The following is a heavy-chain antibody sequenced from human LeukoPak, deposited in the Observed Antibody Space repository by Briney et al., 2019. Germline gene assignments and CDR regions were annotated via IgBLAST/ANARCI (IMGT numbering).Heavy chain of an antibody. CDR1: GGSISSYY. CDR2: IYYSGST. J-gene: IGHJ5*02. CDR3: AREGPYYDILAGYYRGWFDP. D-gene: IGHD3-9*01. Sequence: PSETLSLTCTVSGGSISSYYWSWIQQPPGKGLEWIGYIYYSGSTNYNPSLKSRVTISVDTSKNQFSLKLSSVTAADTAVYYCAREGPYYDILAGYYRGWFDPWGQGTLVTVST. V-gene: IGHV4-59*01.